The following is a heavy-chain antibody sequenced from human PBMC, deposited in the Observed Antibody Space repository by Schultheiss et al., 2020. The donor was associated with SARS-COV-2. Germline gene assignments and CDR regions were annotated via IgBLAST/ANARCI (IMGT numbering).Heavy chain of an antibody. CDR3: ARNIYGSGSYGPDY. CDR2: ISSSSSYI. Sequence: GGSLRLSCAASGFTFSSYAMSWVRQAPGKGLEWVSSISSSSSYIYYADSVKGRFTISRDNAKNSLYLQMNSLRAEDTAVYYCARNIYGSGSYGPDYWGQGTLVTVSS. CDR1: GFTFSSYA. V-gene: IGHV3-21*01. J-gene: IGHJ4*02. D-gene: IGHD3-10*01.